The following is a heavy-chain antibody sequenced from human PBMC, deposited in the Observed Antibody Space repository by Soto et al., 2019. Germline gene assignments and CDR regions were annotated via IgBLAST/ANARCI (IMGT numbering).Heavy chain of an antibody. CDR3: AKADGQQWLIPHLDN. J-gene: IGHJ4*02. CDR2: ISCCGGSA. CDR1: GFNFKKFA. V-gene: IGHV3-23*01. Sequence: EVQLLESGGGVVQPGGSLRLSCVASGFNFKKFAMAWVRQAAGEGLEWVSGISCCGGSASYADSVKGRFSIARDDSKNTVFLQLNSLRVEDTAQYYCAKADGQQWLIPHLDNWGQGTLVTV. D-gene: IGHD6-19*01.